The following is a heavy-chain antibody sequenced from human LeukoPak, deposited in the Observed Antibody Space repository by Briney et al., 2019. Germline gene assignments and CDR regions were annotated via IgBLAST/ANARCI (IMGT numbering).Heavy chain of an antibody. V-gene: IGHV4-39*07. Sequence: SETLSLTCTVSGGSISSSSYYWGWIRQPPGKGLEWIGSIYYSGSTYYNPSLKSRVTISLDTSKNQISLKLSSVTAADTAVYYCARVSGQYYFYYYMDVWGKGTTVTVSS. CDR1: GGSISSSSYY. J-gene: IGHJ6*03. CDR2: IYYSGST. CDR3: ARVSGQYYFYYYMDV.